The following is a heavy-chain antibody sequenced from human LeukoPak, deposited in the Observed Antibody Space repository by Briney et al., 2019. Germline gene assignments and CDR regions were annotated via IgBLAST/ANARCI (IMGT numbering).Heavy chain of an antibody. CDR2: ISGSGGST. J-gene: IGHJ3*02. V-gene: IGHV3-23*01. CDR1: GFNFSNYA. Sequence: PGGSLRLSCAASGFNFSNYAMSWVRQAPGKGLEWVSAISGSGGSTYYADSVKGRFTISRDNAKNSVYLHMNSLRAEDTAVYYCARAVPVMGSRSDAFDIWGQGTMVTVSS. CDR3: ARAVPVMGSRSDAFDI. D-gene: IGHD3-10*01.